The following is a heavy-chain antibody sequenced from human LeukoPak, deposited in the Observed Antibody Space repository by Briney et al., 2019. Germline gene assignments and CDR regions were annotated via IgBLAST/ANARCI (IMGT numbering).Heavy chain of an antibody. CDR2: INPNNGGT. Sequence: ASVKVSCKASGYTFTGYYLHWVRQAPGQGLEWMGGINPNNGGTNNAQTFPARVPMTRDTSIGTDYMELSRLRSDDTALYYCARGTTLTTLPYYYYYMDVWGKGTTVTVSS. J-gene: IGHJ6*03. CDR1: GYTFTGYY. D-gene: IGHD4-17*01. CDR3: ARGTTLTTLPYYYYYMDV. V-gene: IGHV1-2*02.